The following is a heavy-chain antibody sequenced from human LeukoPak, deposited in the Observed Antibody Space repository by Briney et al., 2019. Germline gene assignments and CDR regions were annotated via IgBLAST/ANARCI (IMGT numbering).Heavy chain of an antibody. CDR3: ARDRAVYSSGWYGDAFDI. CDR2: ISSSSSTI. D-gene: IGHD6-19*01. V-gene: IGHV3-48*01. J-gene: IGHJ3*02. CDR1: GFTFSSYS. Sequence: PGGSLRLSCAASGFTFSSYSMNWVRQAPGKGLEWVSYISSSSSTIYYADSVKGRFTISRDNAKNSPYLQMNSLGAEDTAVYYCARDRAVYSSGWYGDAFDIWGQGTMVTVSS.